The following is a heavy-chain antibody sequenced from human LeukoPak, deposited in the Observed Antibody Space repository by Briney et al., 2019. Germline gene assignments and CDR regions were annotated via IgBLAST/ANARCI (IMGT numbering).Heavy chain of an antibody. Sequence: PSETLSLTCTVSGGSISSYYWSWIRQPPGKGLEWIGYIYYSGSTNYNPSLKSRITMSVDTSKNQLSLKLTSVTAADTAVYYCARCRGGGCGHFDFWGQGTLVTVSS. CDR1: GGSISSYY. V-gene: IGHV4-59*12. D-gene: IGHD2-15*01. CDR2: IYYSGST. J-gene: IGHJ4*02. CDR3: ARCRGGGCGHFDF.